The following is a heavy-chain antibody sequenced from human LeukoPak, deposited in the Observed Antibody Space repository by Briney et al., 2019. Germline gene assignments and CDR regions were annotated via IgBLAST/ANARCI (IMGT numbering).Heavy chain of an antibody. D-gene: IGHD3-10*01. Sequence: GGSLRLSCAASGFTLSDYYMSWIHQAPGKGLEWISYISNSGSNIYYADSVKGRFTMSRDNTKNSLYLQMNSLSAEDTAVYYCARVRGSYANDYWGQGTLVTVSS. CDR2: ISNSGSNI. J-gene: IGHJ4*02. CDR3: ARVRGSYANDY. CDR1: GFTLSDYY. V-gene: IGHV3-11*04.